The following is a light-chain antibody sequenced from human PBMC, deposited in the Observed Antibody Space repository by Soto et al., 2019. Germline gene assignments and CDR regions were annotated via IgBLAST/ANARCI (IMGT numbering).Light chain of an antibody. Sequence: EIVLTQSPGTLSLSPGERATLSCRASQSISSSYLAWYQQKPGQAPRLLIYAASSRATGIPDRFSGSGSGRDFTLTISRLAPEDFAVYYCQQYGSSSYTFGQGTQVEIK. J-gene: IGKJ2*01. CDR2: AAS. CDR1: QSISSSY. V-gene: IGKV3-20*01. CDR3: QQYGSSSYT.